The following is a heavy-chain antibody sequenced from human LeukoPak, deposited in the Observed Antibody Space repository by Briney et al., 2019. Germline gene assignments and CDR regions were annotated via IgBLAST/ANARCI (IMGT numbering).Heavy chain of an antibody. CDR2: ISPYNTNT. CDR3: ARDKAVTTERTQYFHH. Sequence: GASVKVSCKASGYAFTSYGLGWVRQVPGEGLEWMGWISPYNTNTHYAPKFQGRVRLTTDTSTSTAYMELRGLTSDDTAVYYCARDKAVTTERTQYFHHWGQGTLVTVSS. V-gene: IGHV1-18*01. J-gene: IGHJ1*01. CDR1: GYAFTSYG. D-gene: IGHD4-11*01.